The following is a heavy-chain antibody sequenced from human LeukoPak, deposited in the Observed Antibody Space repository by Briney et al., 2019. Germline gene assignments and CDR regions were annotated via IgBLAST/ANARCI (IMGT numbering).Heavy chain of an antibody. CDR3: ARDQQWFGEFMTY. D-gene: IGHD3-10*01. CDR1: GFTVSSNY. V-gene: IGHV3-66*01. CDR2: IYSGGST. Sequence: PGGSLRLSCAASGFTVSSNYMSWVRQAPGKGLEWVSVIYSGGSTCYADSVKGRFTISRDNSKNTLYLQMNSLRAEDTAVYYCARDQQWFGEFMTYWGQGTLVTVSS. J-gene: IGHJ4*02.